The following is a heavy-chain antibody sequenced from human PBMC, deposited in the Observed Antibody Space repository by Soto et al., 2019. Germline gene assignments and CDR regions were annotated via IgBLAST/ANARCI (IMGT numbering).Heavy chain of an antibody. CDR3: ARVSGSYYSGMDG. CDR2: IYHSGRT. CDR1: GGSISSSYW. V-gene: IGHV4-4*02. Sequence: QVQLQESGPGLVKPSGTLSLTCAVSGGSISSSYWWSWVRQPPGKGREWIGEIYHSGRTNYNTSPXXRXXIAVAKSKNQFSLKVTPVTAADTAVYYCARVSGSYYSGMDGWGQGTTVTVSS. J-gene: IGHJ6*02.